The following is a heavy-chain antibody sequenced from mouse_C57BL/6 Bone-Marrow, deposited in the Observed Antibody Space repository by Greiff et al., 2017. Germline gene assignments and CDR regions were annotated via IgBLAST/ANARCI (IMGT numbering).Heavy chain of an antibody. CDR2: ISYSGST. CDR1: GYSITSDY. D-gene: IGHD1-1*01. CDR3: ARSGSSYGGAMDY. J-gene: IGHJ4*01. Sequence: DVKLVESGPGLAKPSQTLSLTCSVTGYSITSDYWNWIRKFPGNKLEYMGYISYSGSTYYNPSLKSRISITRDTSKNQYYLQLNSVTTEDTATYYCARSGSSYGGAMDYWGQGTSVTVSS. V-gene: IGHV3-8*01.